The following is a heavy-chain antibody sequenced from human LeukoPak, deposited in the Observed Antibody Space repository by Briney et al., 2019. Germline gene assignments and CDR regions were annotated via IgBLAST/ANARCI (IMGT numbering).Heavy chain of an antibody. CDR3: ARVGYDFWSGSEGGD. V-gene: IGHV4-59*01. J-gene: IGHJ4*02. Sequence: PSETPSLTCTVSGGSISSYYWSWIRQPPGKGLEWIGYIYYSGSTNYNPSLKSRVTISVDTSKNQFSLKLSSVTAADTAVYYCARVGYDFWSGSEGGDWGQGTLVTVSS. CDR2: IYYSGST. D-gene: IGHD3-3*01. CDR1: GGSISSYY.